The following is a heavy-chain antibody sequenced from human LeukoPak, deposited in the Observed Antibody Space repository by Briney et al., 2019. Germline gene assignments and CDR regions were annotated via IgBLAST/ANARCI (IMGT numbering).Heavy chain of an antibody. D-gene: IGHD3-3*01. J-gene: IGHJ6*03. V-gene: IGHV6-1*01. CDR2: TYYRSKWYN. Sequence: SQTLSLTCAISGDSVSSNSAAWNWIRQSPSRGLEWLGRTYYRSKWYNDYAVSVKSRITINPDTSKNQFSLQLNSVTPEDTAVYYCAREVGGYDFWSGYYSYYYYMDVWGKGTTVTVSS. CDR3: AREVGGYDFWSGYYSYYYYMDV. CDR1: GDSVSSNSAA.